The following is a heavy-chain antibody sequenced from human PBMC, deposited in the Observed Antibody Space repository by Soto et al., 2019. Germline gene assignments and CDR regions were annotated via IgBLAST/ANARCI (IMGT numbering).Heavy chain of an antibody. Sequence: QVQLVQSGAEVKKPGSSVKVSCKASGGTFSSYAISWVRQAPGQGLEWMGGIIPIFGTANYAQKFQGRVTIXAXVSTSTAYMVLSSLRSEDTAVYYCASGIDQSDAFDIWGQGTMVTVSS. CDR1: GGTFSSYA. CDR3: ASGIDQSDAFDI. J-gene: IGHJ3*02. CDR2: IIPIFGTA. V-gene: IGHV1-69*12. D-gene: IGHD2-2*01.